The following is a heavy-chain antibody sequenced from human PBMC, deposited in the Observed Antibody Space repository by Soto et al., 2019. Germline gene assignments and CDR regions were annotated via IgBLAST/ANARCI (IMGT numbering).Heavy chain of an antibody. Sequence: QLQLQESGSGLVKPSQTLSLTCAVSGGSISSGGYSWSWIRQPPGKGLEWIGYIYHSGSTYYNPSRKSRVTISVAGSKNQSSLKLSSVTAADTAVYYCAAGGGLPRYYWGQGTLVTVSS. CDR1: GGSISSGGYS. J-gene: IGHJ4*02. V-gene: IGHV4-30-2*01. CDR3: AAGGGLPRYY. CDR2: IYHSGST. D-gene: IGHD5-12*01.